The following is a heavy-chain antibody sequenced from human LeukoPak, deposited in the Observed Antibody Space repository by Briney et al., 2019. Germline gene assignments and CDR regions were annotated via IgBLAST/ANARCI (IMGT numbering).Heavy chain of an antibody. CDR2: IYYTGST. Sequence: SETLSLTCTVSGGSINSSSYYWGWIRQPPGKGLEWIGSIYYTGSTYYNPSLKSRVTISVDTSKNQFSLKLSSVTAADTAVYYCARDRGYSYGYWYFDLWGRGTLVTVSS. V-gene: IGHV4-39*02. J-gene: IGHJ2*01. CDR3: ARDRGYSYGYWYFDL. D-gene: IGHD5-18*01. CDR1: GGSINSSSYY.